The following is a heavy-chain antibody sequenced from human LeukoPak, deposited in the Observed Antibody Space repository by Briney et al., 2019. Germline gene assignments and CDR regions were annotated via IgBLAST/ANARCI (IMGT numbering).Heavy chain of an antibody. CDR2: IKQDGSEK. J-gene: IGHJ4*02. CDR1: GFTFSSYW. CDR3: ARVRYYYGSGSYHFDY. Sequence: GGSLRLSCAASGFTFSSYWMSWVRQAPGKGLEWVANIKQDGSEKYYVDSVKGRFTISRDNAKNSLYLQMNSLRAEDTAVYYCARVRYYYGSGSYHFDYWAREPWSPSPQ. D-gene: IGHD3-10*01. V-gene: IGHV3-7*01.